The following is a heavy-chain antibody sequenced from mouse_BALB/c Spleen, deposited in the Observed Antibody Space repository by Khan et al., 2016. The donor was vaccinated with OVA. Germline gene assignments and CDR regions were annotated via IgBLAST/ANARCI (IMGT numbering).Heavy chain of an antibody. J-gene: IGHJ3*01. CDR2: INSDGYYT. CDR1: GFTFSAYS. Sequence: EVQLVESGGDLMKPGGSLKLSCAASGFTFSAYSMSWVRQTPDKRLEWVASINSDGYYTYYPDSVQGRFTISRNNAKNTLSLQMNSLKSEDTAIYYLASHLTGSFAYWGQGTLVTVSA. CDR3: ASHLTGSFAY. V-gene: IGHV5-6*01. D-gene: IGHD4-1*01.